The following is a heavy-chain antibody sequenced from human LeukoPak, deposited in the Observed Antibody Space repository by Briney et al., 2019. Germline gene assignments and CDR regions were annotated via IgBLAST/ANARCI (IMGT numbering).Heavy chain of an antibody. D-gene: IGHD2-8*01. V-gene: IGHV1-46*01. CDR3: ARGGYCTNGVCYYFDY. Sequence: VASVKVSFKASGYTFTSYYMHWVRQAPGQGLEWMGIINPSGGSTSYAQKFQGRVTMTRDTSTSTVYMELSSLRSEDTAVYYCARGGYCTNGVCYYFDYWGQGTLVTVSS. J-gene: IGHJ4*02. CDR2: INPSGGST. CDR1: GYTFTSYY.